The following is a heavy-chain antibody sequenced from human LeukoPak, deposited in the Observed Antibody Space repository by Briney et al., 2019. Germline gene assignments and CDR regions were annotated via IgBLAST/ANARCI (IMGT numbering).Heavy chain of an antibody. D-gene: IGHD3-22*01. Sequence: SETLSLTCAVYGGSFSGYYWSWIRQPPGKGLEWIGEINHSGSTNYNPSLKSRGTISVDTSKNQFSLKLSSVTAADTAVYYCARGLPKRYYYDSSGYYYWGQGNLVTVSS. CDR1: GGSFSGYY. CDR2: INHSGST. CDR3: ARGLPKRYYYDSSGYYY. V-gene: IGHV4-34*01. J-gene: IGHJ4*02.